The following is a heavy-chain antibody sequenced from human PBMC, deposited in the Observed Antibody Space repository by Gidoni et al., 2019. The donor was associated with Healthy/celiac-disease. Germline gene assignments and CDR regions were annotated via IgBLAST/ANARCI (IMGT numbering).Heavy chain of an antibody. D-gene: IGHD3-3*01. CDR2: IIPIFGTA. CDR3: ARARLGAIFGVVIKYYYGMDV. Sequence: QVQLVQSGTEVKKPWSSVKVSCKASGGTFSSYAISWVRQAPGQGSEWMGGIIPIFGTANYAQKFQGRVTITADKSTSTAYMELSSLRSEDTAVYYCARARLGAIFGVVIKYYYGMDVWGQGTTVTVSS. V-gene: IGHV1-69*06. CDR1: GGTFSSYA. J-gene: IGHJ6*02.